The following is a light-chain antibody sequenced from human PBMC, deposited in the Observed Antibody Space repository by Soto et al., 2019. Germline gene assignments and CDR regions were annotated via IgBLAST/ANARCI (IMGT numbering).Light chain of an antibody. CDR2: DVN. CDR3: SAHGGTNPYV. CDR1: ASDIGGYTF. V-gene: IGLV2-8*01. J-gene: IGLJ1*01. Sequence: QSALTQPPSASGSPGQSVAISCTGTASDIGGYTFVSWYQQHPGKAPKLLIYDVNKRPSGVPDRVSGSKSGNTASLTVSGPQAEDEADYYCSAHGGTNPYVFGTGTKLTVL.